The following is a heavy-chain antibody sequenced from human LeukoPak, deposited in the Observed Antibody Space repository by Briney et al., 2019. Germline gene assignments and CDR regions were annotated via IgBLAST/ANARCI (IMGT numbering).Heavy chain of an antibody. Sequence: SETLSLTCTVSGGSISSGSYYWSWIRQPAGKGLEWIGRIYTSGSTNYNPSLKSRVTISVDTSKNQFSLKLSSVTAADTAVYYCARAAYYCDSTDAFDIWGQGTMVTVSS. CDR2: IYTSGST. J-gene: IGHJ3*02. V-gene: IGHV4-61*02. D-gene: IGHD3-22*01. CDR1: GGSISSGSYY. CDR3: ARAAYYCDSTDAFDI.